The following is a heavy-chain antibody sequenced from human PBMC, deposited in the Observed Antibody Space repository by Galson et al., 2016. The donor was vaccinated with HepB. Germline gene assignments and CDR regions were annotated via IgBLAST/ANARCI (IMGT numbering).Heavy chain of an antibody. J-gene: IGHJ3*02. V-gene: IGHV3-53*01. CDR1: GFSVTGSY. D-gene: IGHD1-26*01. Sequence: SLRLSCAASGFSVTGSYMTWVRQAPGKGLDWVSVIYSGDSSYYADSVKGRFTISRDHSKNTLFLEINSLRAEDPAVYYCATMGAALIRSGSVSFDIWGQGTLVSVSA. CDR2: IYSGDSS. CDR3: ATMGAALIRSGSVSFDI.